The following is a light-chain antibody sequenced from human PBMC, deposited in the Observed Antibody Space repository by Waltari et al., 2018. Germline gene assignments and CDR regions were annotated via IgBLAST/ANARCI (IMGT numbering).Light chain of an antibody. V-gene: IGLV2-14*01. CDR1: RSDVGGFNY. CDR3: SSYTSSRTLV. CDR2: EVN. J-gene: IGLJ2*01. Sequence: QSALTQPASVSEPPGQSITIACTGTRSDVGGFNYVSWYQQHPGKAPKLMLYEVNNRPSGVSNRFSGSQSGNTASLTIPGLQAEDEADYYCSSYTSSRTLVFGGGTKLTVL.